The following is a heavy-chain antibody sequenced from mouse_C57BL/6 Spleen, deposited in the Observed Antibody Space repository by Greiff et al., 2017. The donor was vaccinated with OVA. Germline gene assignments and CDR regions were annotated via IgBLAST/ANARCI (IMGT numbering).Heavy chain of an antibody. Sequence: EVKVVESGGGLVKPGGSLKLSCAASGFTFSSYAMSWVRQTPEKRLEWVATISDGGSYTYYPDNVKGRFTISRDNAKNNLYLQMSHLKSEDTAMYYCARDNGDEWYFDVWGTGTTVTVSS. CDR3: ARDNGDEWYFDV. J-gene: IGHJ1*03. CDR1: GFTFSSYA. V-gene: IGHV5-4*01. CDR2: ISDGGSYT.